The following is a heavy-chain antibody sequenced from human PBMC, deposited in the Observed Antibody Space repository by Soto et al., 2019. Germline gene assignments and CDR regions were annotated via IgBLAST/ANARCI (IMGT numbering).Heavy chain of an antibody. CDR2: IIPIFGTA. J-gene: IGHJ4*02. Sequence: QVQLVQSGAEVKKPGSSVKVSCKASGGTFSSYSISWVRQAPGQGLEWMGGIIPIFGTANYAQKFQGRVTITADESTSTAYMELGSLRSEDTAVYYCAIEYSSSPPYYPLGYWGQGTLVTVSS. D-gene: IGHD6-6*01. CDR3: AIEYSSSPPYYPLGY. V-gene: IGHV1-69*01. CDR1: GGTFSSYS.